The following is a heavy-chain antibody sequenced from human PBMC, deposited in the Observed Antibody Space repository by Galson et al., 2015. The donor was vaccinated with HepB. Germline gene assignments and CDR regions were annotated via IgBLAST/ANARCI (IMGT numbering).Heavy chain of an antibody. CDR2: INHSGST. J-gene: IGHJ5*02. Sequence: ETLSLTCAVYGGSFSGYYWSWIRQPPGKGLEWIGEINHSGSTNYNPSLKSRVTISVDTSKNQFSLKLSSVTAADTAVYYCARRRRNRITIFGVAPRMDGNWFDPWGQGTLVTVSS. CDR3: ARRRRNRITIFGVAPRMDGNWFDP. D-gene: IGHD3-3*01. CDR1: GGSFSGYY. V-gene: IGHV4-34*01.